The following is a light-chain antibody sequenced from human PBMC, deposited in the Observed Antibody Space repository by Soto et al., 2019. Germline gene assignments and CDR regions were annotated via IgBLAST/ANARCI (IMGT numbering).Light chain of an antibody. J-gene: IGKJ4*01. V-gene: IGKV3-20*01. CDR3: QQYGSSPLLT. CDR2: GAS. Sequence: EIVLTQSPGTLSLSPGERATLSCRASQSVSSSYLAWYQQKPGQAPRLLIYGASSRATGIPDGFSGSGSGTDFTLTISRLVPEDFVVYYCQQYGSSPLLTFGGGTKVEIK. CDR1: QSVSSSY.